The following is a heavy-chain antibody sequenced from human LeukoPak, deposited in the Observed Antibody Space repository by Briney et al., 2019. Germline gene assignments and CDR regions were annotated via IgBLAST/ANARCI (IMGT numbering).Heavy chain of an antibody. Sequence: GASVKVSCKASGGTFSSYAISWVRQAPGQGLEWMGRIIPILGIANYAQKFQGRVTITTDESTSTAYMELSSLRSEDTAVYYCARGKGVVPAQLEYYFDYWGQGTLVTVSS. D-gene: IGHD2-2*01. CDR2: IIPILGIA. CDR3: ARGKGVVPAQLEYYFDY. CDR1: GGTFSSYA. J-gene: IGHJ4*02. V-gene: IGHV1-69*04.